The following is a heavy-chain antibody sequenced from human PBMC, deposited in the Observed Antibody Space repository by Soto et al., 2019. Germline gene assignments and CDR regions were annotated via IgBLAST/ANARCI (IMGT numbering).Heavy chain of an antibody. CDR3: ARGERATTGY. D-gene: IGHD1-1*01. J-gene: IGHJ4*02. CDR2: INSDGSST. V-gene: IGHV3-74*01. CDR1: VFTFISYW. Sequence: GWSLRLSCASSVFTFISYWMHWVRQAPGKGLVWLSRINSDGSSTSYADSVKGRFTISRDNAKNTLYLQMNSLRGEDTAVYYCARGERATTGYWGQGTLVSVSS.